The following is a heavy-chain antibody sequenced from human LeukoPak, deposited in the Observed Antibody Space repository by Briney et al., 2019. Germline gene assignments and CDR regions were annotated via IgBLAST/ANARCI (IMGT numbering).Heavy chain of an antibody. CDR1: GFTFGGYG. V-gene: IGHV3-33*01. J-gene: IGHJ4*02. CDR3: TRYNNDHFDY. Sequence: GGSLRLSCAGSGFTFGGYGMHWFRQTPGNGLEWVAVIAYDGSRAFYADSVKGRFTISRDNSKNTMSVQMDDLRAEDTAVYYCTRYNNDHFDYWGQGTLVTVSS. CDR2: IAYDGSRA. D-gene: IGHD1-14*01.